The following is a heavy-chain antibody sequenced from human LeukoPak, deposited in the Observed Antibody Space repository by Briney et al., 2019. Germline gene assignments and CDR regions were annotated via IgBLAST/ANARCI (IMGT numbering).Heavy chain of an antibody. V-gene: IGHV3-30*04. D-gene: IGHD5-12*01. Sequence: GGSLRLSCEASGFTFSRYAIHWVRQAPGEGLEWVAVISYDGTNEYFADSVKGRFTISRSNSKNTVYLQMNSLRTEDTALYYCARDASSDYDLGRYYFDHWGQGTLVTVSS. CDR1: GFTFSRYA. CDR3: ARDASSDYDLGRYYFDH. CDR2: ISYDGTNE. J-gene: IGHJ4*02.